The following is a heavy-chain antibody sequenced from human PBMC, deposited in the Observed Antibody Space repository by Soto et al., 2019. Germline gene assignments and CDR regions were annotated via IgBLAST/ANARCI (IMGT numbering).Heavy chain of an antibody. J-gene: IGHJ5*02. D-gene: IGHD2-2*02. CDR2: ISAYNGNT. Sequence: ASVKVSCKASGYTFTSYGIGWVRQAPGQGLKWMGWISAYNGNTNYAQKLQGRVTMTTDTSTSTAYMELRSLRSDDTAVYYCARDHCSSTSCYTSWFDPWGQGTLVTVSS. CDR3: ARDHCSSTSCYTSWFDP. V-gene: IGHV1-18*04. CDR1: GYTFTSYG.